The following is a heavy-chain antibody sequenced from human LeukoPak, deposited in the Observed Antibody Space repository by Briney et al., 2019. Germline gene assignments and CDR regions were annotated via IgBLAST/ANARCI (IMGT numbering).Heavy chain of an antibody. V-gene: IGHV5-51*01. D-gene: IGHD3-22*01. CDR3: ARRRGSDSSGYFIPGGAFDI. CDR2: IYPGDSDT. Sequence: GESLKISCKGSGYSFTSYWIGWVRQMPGKGLEWMGIIYPGDSDTRYSPSFQGQVTISADKSISTAYLQWSSLKASDTAMYYCARRRGSDSSGYFIPGGAFDIWGQGTMVTVSS. CDR1: GYSFTSYW. J-gene: IGHJ3*02.